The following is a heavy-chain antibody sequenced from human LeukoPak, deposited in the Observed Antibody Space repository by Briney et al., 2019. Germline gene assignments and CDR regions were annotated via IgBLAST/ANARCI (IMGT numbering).Heavy chain of an antibody. D-gene: IGHD3-3*01. J-gene: IGHJ5*02. CDR2: ISSSDDNT. CDR3: AKETGNYDFWSGLHWSNNWFDP. V-gene: IGHV3-21*01. Sequence: PGGSLRLSCAASGFTFSSYGMNWVRQAPGEGLEWVSAISSSDDNTYYADSVKGRFTISRDNAKNSLYLQMNSLRAEDTAVYYCAKETGNYDFWSGLHWSNNWFDPWGQGTLVTVSS. CDR1: GFTFSSYG.